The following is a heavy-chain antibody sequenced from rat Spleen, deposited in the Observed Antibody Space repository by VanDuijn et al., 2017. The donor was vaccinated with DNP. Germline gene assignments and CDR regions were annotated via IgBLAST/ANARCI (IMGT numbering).Heavy chain of an antibody. J-gene: IGHJ4*01. CDR1: GFTFSNYG. CDR3: TRILRVDAAMDA. V-gene: IGHV5S13*01. CDR2: IGTDGNNT. D-gene: IGHD1-6*01. Sequence: EVQLVESGGGLVQPGGSLKVSCAASGFTFSNYGMAWVRPAPTKGLEWVASIGTDGNNTDFRDSVKGRFTIPRDNAKSSLYLQMDSLRSEDTATYYCTRILRVDAAMDAWGQGTSVTVSS.